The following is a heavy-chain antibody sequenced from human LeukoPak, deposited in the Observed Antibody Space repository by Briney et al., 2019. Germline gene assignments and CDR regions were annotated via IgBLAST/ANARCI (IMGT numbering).Heavy chain of an antibody. CDR2: INHSGSN. V-gene: IGHV4-38-2*02. CDR3: ARDRPTGYHDY. CDR1: GYSITSGYY. Sequence: SETLSLTCTVSGYSITSGYYWGWIRPSPGKGLELIGSINHSGSNYYNPSLKSRVTISVDTSNNHFSLKLNSVTAADTAVYYCARDRPTGYHDYWGQGTLVTVSS. J-gene: IGHJ4*02. D-gene: IGHD3-9*01.